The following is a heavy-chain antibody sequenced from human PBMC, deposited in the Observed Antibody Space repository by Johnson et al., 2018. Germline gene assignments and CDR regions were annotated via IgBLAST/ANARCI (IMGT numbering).Heavy chain of an antibody. CDR1: GGSFSGYY. CDR2: INHSGST. V-gene: IGHV4-34*01. CDR3: AITRKGIPMVRGVIYGMDV. Sequence: QVQLQQWGAGLLKPSETLSLTCAVYGGSFSGYYWSWIRQPPGKGLEWIGEINHSGSTNYNPSLKSRVTISVDTSKNQFSLKLSSVTAADTDVYYCAITRKGIPMVRGVIYGMDVWGQGTTVTVSS. D-gene: IGHD3-10*01. J-gene: IGHJ6*02.